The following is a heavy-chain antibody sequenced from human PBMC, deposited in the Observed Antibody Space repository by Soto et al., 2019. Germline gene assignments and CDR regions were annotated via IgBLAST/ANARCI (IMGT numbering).Heavy chain of an antibody. V-gene: IGHV3-23*01. CDR3: AKDRIAKAGSYYYYGMDV. CDR2: ISGSGGNT. D-gene: IGHD6-13*01. Sequence: LRLSCAACGFTFSSYAMSWVRHAPWKGREWVSAISGSGGNTYYADSVKFRFTISRDNSKNTLYLQMNRLRAEDTAVYYCAKDRIAKAGSYYYYGMDVWGQGTMVTASS. J-gene: IGHJ6*02. CDR1: GFTFSSYA.